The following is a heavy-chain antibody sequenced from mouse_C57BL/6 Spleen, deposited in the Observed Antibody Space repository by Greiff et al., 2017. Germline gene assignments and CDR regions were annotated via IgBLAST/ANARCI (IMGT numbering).Heavy chain of an antibody. CDR1: GYAFTNYL. Sequence: QVQLQQSGAELVRPGTSVKVSCKASGYAFTNYLIEWVKQRPGQGLEWIGVINPGSGGTNYNEKFKGKATLTADKASSTAYMQLSSLTSEDSAVYFCARDDSYYAMDYWGQGTSVTVSS. V-gene: IGHV1-54*01. CDR3: ARDDSYYAMDY. J-gene: IGHJ4*01. CDR2: INPGSGGT. D-gene: IGHD2-4*01.